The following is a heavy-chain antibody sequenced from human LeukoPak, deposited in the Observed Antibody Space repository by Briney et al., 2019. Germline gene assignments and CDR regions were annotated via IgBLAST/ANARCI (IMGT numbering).Heavy chain of an antibody. CDR3: AKDREDYDSSGYLDY. J-gene: IGHJ4*02. CDR1: GFTFSSYG. V-gene: IGHV3-30*02. D-gene: IGHD3-22*01. Sequence: GGSLRLSCAASGFTFSSYGMHWVRQAPGKGLEWVAFIRYDGSNKYYADSVKGRFTISRDNSKNTLYLQMNSLRAEDTAVYYCAKDREDYDSSGYLDYWGQGTLVTVSS. CDR2: IRYDGSNK.